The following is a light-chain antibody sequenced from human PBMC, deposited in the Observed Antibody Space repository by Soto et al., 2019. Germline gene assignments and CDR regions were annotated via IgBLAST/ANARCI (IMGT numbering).Light chain of an antibody. V-gene: IGKV3-15*01. CDR1: LTISNN. CDR2: YAS. Sequence: EIVMTQSPATLSVSPGERATLSCRASLTISNNLAWYQQRPGQAPRLLISYASTRATGIPARFSGSGSGTDFTLTISSLQPEDSATYYCQQSYSTPRTFGQGTKVDI. CDR3: QQSYSTPRT. J-gene: IGKJ1*01.